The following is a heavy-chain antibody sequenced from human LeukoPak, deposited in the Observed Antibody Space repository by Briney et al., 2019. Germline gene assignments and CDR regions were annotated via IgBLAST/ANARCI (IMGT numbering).Heavy chain of an antibody. CDR2: IYYSGSA. Sequence: SXTLSLTRTVSGGSISSSSYYWGWIRQPPGKGLEWIGSIYYSGSAYYNPSLKSRVTISVDTSKNQFFLKLSSVTAADTAVYYCARRGGSYVRWFDPWGQGTLVTVSS. CDR3: ARRGGSYVRWFDP. J-gene: IGHJ5*02. V-gene: IGHV4-39*01. CDR1: GGSISSSSYY. D-gene: IGHD1-26*01.